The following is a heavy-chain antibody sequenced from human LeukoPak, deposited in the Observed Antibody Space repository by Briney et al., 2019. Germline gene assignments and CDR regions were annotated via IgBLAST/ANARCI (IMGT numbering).Heavy chain of an antibody. V-gene: IGHV3-21*01. D-gene: IGHD3-10*01. CDR3: AREDASGSYYRSLDY. CDR1: EFTFSIYS. J-gene: IGHJ4*02. Sequence: NSGGSLRLSCAASEFTFSIYSMNWVRQAPGKGLEWVSPISISSTYIYYADSVKGRFTISRDNAKNSLFLQMNSLRADDTAVYYCAREDASGSYYRSLDYWGQGTLVTVSS. CDR2: ISISSTYI.